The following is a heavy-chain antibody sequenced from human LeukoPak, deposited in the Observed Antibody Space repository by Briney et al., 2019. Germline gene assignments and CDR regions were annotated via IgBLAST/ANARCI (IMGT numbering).Heavy chain of an antibody. CDR3: AKDIGLGIDY. V-gene: IGHV3-9*01. CDR2: ISWNSGSI. J-gene: IGHJ4*02. CDR1: GFTFDDCA. Sequence: GGSLRLSCAASGFTFDDCAMHWVRQAPGKGLEWVSGISWNSGSIGYADSVKGRFTISRDNAKNSLYLQMNSLRPEDTALYYCAKDIGLGIDYWGRGTLVTVSS. D-gene: IGHD3-10*01.